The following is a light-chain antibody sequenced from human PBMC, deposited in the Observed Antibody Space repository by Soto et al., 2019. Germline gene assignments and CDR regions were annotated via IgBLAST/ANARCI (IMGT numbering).Light chain of an antibody. Sequence: GMTQYPATMPVSPGERATLSCRASQSVAGNLAWYQQKPGQPPRLLIYGVSTRATGVPARFSGSGSGTEFTLTITSLQAEDFAPYYCPQLRMYPSPSGGRTKAAIK. J-gene: IGKJ4*01. CDR2: GVS. CDR1: QSVAGN. V-gene: IGKV3-15*01. CDR3: PQLRMYPSP.